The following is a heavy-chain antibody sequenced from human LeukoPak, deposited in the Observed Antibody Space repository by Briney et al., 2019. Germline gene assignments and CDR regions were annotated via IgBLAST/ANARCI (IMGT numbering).Heavy chain of an antibody. CDR3: AKDAFDI. J-gene: IGHJ3*02. CDR2: ISYDGSNK. CDR1: GFTFSSYG. V-gene: IGHV3-30*18. Sequence: GGSLRLSCAASGFTFSSYGMHWVRQAPGKGLEWVAVISYDGSNKYYADSVKGRFTISRDNSKNTLYLQMNSLRAEDTAVYYCAKDAFDIWGQGTMVTVSS.